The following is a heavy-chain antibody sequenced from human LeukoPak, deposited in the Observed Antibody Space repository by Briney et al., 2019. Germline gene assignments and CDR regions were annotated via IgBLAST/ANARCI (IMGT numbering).Heavy chain of an antibody. CDR2: IYYSGST. CDR1: GGSISSYY. J-gene: IGHJ4*02. CDR3: ASGSPLRGSYYVSPPEY. V-gene: IGHV4-59*01. Sequence: PSETLSLTCTVPGGSISSYYWSWIRQPPGKGLEWIGYIYYSGSTNYNPSLKSRVTISVDTSKNQFSLKLSSVTAADTAVYYCASGSPLRGSYYVSPPEYWGQGTLVTVSS. D-gene: IGHD1-26*01.